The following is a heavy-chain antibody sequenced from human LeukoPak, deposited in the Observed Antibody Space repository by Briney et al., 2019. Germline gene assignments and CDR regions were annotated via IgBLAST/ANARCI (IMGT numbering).Heavy chain of an antibody. CDR2: IIGGGGTT. Sequence: GGSLRLSCAASGFTFSSYSMSWVRQAPGKGLEWVSAIIGGGGTTYYADSVKGRFTTSRDNSKNTLFLQMSSLRTDDTAVYYCAKDLSPGPDWGQGTLVTVSS. CDR3: AKDLSPGPD. V-gene: IGHV3-23*01. J-gene: IGHJ4*02. CDR1: GFTFSSYS.